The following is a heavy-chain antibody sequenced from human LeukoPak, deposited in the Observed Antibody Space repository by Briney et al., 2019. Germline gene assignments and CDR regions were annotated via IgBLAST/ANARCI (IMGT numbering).Heavy chain of an antibody. D-gene: IGHD5-12*01. Sequence: PGGSLRLSCAASGFTVNSNYMSWVRQAPGKGLEWVSVIYSGGITYYADSVEGRFTISRDNSKNILYLQMNSLRAEDTAVYYCARARFGGYASYYFDYWGQGTLVTVSS. J-gene: IGHJ4*02. V-gene: IGHV3-53*01. CDR1: GFTVNSNY. CDR2: IYSGGIT. CDR3: ARARFGGYASYYFDY.